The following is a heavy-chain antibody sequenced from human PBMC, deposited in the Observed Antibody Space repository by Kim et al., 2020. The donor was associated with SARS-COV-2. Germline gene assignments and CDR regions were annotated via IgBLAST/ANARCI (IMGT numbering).Heavy chain of an antibody. J-gene: IGHJ6*02. D-gene: IGHD6-13*01. CDR3: ARTYSSSWYEYLGYYYGMDV. CDR1: GGSISSSNW. CDR2: IYHSGST. V-gene: IGHV4-4*02. Sequence: SETLSLTCAVSGGSISSSNWWSWVRQPPGKGLEWIGEIYHSGSTNYNPSLKSRVTISVDKSKNQFSLKLSSVTAADTAVYYCARTYSSSWYEYLGYYYGMDVWGQGTTVTVSS.